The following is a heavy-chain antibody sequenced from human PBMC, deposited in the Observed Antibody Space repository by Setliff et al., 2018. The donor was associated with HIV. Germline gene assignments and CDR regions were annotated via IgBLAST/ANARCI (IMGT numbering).Heavy chain of an antibody. Sequence: SETLSLTCTVSGGSISSSSYYWGWIRQPPGKGLELIVSIYYTGTTYYHPSLESRVTLSVDMSRNQFSLRLTSVTAADTGVYYCARHSDSSSWPPGGYYHYMDVWGKGTTVTVSS. V-gene: IGHV4-39*01. CDR2: IYYTGTT. D-gene: IGHD6-13*01. CDR1: GGSISSSSYY. CDR3: ARHSDSSSWPPGGYYHYMDV. J-gene: IGHJ6*03.